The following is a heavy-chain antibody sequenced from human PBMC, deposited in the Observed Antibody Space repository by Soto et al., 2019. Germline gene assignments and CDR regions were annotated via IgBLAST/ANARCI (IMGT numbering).Heavy chain of an antibody. CDR1: GYAFTSYA. J-gene: IGHJ4*02. D-gene: IGHD3-22*01. V-gene: IGHV1-3*01. Sequence: AASVKVSCTACGYAFTSYAMHWVRQAPGQRLEWMGWINAGNGNTKYSQKFQGRVTITRDTSASTAYMELSSLRSEDTAVYYCAAQTYYYDSSGYYYPYYFDYWGQGTLVTAPQ. CDR3: AAQTYYYDSSGYYYPYYFDY. CDR2: INAGNGNT.